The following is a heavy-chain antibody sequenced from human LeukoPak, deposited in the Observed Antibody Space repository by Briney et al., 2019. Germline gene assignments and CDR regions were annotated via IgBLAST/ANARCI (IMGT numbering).Heavy chain of an antibody. J-gene: IGHJ4*02. CDR3: ARGVLPYYYLN. Sequence: GGSLRLSCAASGFTISSNYMSWVRQAPGKGLEWVSVIYSGGSTYYADSVKGRFTISRDNSKNTLYLQMNSLRAEDTAVYYCARGVLPYYYLNRGQGTLVTVSS. CDR2: IYSGGST. D-gene: IGHD3-10*01. CDR1: GFTISSNY. V-gene: IGHV3-66*01.